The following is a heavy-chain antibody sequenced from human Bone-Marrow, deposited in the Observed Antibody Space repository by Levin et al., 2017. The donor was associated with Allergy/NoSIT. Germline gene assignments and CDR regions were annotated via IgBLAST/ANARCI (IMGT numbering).Heavy chain of an antibody. CDR3: AREPYYYDSSGYYHDTLAFDI. CDR2: IIPIFGTA. D-gene: IGHD3-22*01. CDR1: GGTFSSYA. J-gene: IGHJ3*02. V-gene: IGHV1-69*13. Sequence: SVKVSCKASGGTFSSYAISWVRQAPGQGLEWMGGIIPIFGTANYAQKFQGRVTITADESTSTAYMELSSLRSEDTAVYYCAREPYYYDSSGYYHDTLAFDIWGQGTMVTVSS.